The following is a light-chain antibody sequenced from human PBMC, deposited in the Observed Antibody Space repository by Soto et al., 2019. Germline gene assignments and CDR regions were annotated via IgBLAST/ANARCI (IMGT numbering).Light chain of an antibody. CDR1: SSDVGGYHY. CDR3: TSYTGSNNLYV. CDR2: EVS. J-gene: IGLJ1*01. V-gene: IGLV2-8*01. Sequence: QSALTQPPCASGSPGQSVTISCTGTSSDVGGYHYVAWYQQHPGKAPKLMIYEVSKRPSGVPDRFSGSKSGNTASLTVSGLQAEDEADYYCTSYTGSNNLYVFGTGTKVTVL.